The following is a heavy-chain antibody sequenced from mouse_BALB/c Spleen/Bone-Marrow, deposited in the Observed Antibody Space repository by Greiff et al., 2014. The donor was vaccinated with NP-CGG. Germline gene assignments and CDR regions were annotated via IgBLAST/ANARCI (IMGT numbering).Heavy chain of an antibody. CDR1: GFDFSRYW. J-gene: IGHJ3*01. D-gene: IGHD2-3*01. CDR2: INPESNTI. V-gene: IGHV4-1*02. Sequence: EVQGVESGGGLVQPGGSLKLSCAASGFDFSRYWMSWVRQAPGKGLQWIGEINPESNTINYTPSLKDKFIISRDNAKNTLYLQRSKVRSEDTALYCCARLGYYGWFAYWGQGTLVTVSA. CDR3: ARLGYYGWFAY.